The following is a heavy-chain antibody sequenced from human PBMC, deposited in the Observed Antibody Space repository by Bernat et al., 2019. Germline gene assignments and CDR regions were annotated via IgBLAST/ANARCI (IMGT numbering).Heavy chain of an antibody. D-gene: IGHD1-26*01. J-gene: IGHJ2*01. Sequence: EVQLLESGGGLVQPGGSLRLSCAASGFTFSDYAITWVRQAPGKGLEWVSTISTTGTSTYYADSVKGQFTISRDNSKNTVFLQMNSLRAEDTAIYYCEKESRSGDWYFDLWGRGTLVTVSS. CDR3: EKESRSGDWYFDL. V-gene: IGHV3-23*01. CDR1: GFTFSDYA. CDR2: ISTTGTST.